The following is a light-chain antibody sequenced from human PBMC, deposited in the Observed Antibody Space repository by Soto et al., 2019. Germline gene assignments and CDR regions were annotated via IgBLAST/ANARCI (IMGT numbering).Light chain of an antibody. J-gene: IGKJ5*01. CDR2: DAS. V-gene: IGKV3-20*01. Sequence: EIVMTQSPATLSVSPGERATLSCRASQSVGSYVAWYQQKLGQAPRLLIYDASSRATGVAARFSGSGSATDFTLTISRLEPEDFAVYYCQQYGSSLITFGQGTRLEIK. CDR3: QQYGSSLIT. CDR1: QSVGSY.